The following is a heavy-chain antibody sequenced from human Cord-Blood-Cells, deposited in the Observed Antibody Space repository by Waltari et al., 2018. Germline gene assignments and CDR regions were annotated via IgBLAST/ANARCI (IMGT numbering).Heavy chain of an antibody. V-gene: IGHV2-5*01. Sequence: QITLKESGPTLVKPTQTHTLTRTFSGFSHRSSGVGVGWIRQPPGNALEWLALIYWNDDKRYSPSLKSRLTITKDTSKNQVVLTMTNMDPVDTATYYCAHASSGYSVDYWGQGTLVTVSS. CDR1: GFSHRSSGVG. CDR2: IYWNDDK. CDR3: AHASSGYSVDY. J-gene: IGHJ4*02. D-gene: IGHD3-22*01.